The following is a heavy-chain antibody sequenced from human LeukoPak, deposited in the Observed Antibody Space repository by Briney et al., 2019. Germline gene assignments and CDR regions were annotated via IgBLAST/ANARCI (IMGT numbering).Heavy chain of an antibody. Sequence: GGSLRLSCAASGFTFSSYSMNWVRQAPGKGLEWVSSISSSSSYIYYADSVKGRFTISRGNAKNSLYLQMNSLRAEDTAVYYCAKTGDDAFDIWGQGTMVTVSS. D-gene: IGHD7-27*01. J-gene: IGHJ3*02. CDR2: ISSSSSYI. CDR3: AKTGDDAFDI. V-gene: IGHV3-21*01. CDR1: GFTFSSYS.